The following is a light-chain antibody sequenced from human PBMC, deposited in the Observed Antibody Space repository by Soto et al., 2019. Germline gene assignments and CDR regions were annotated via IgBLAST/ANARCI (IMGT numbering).Light chain of an antibody. CDR3: LLYSGCVYV. CDR2: TTX. J-gene: IGLJ1*01. CDR1: TGAVTSGSY. V-gene: IGLV7-43*01. Sequence: QAVVTQEPSLTVSPGETVTLTCASSTGAVTSGSYQTWFQQKPGQAPRPLIYTTXNRQSWTPDRSSASLLGGTAVLTLSGVQPYFEADYYCLLYSGCVYVFGTSTMVP.